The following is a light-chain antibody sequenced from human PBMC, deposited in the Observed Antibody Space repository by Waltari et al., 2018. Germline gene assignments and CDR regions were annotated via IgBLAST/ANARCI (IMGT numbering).Light chain of an antibody. Sequence: QSALTQPASVSGSPGQSITISCTGSSSDVGGYNYVSWYQQHPGKAPKRMIYDVNNRPSGVSGRFFGSKSGYTASLTISGLQAEDEADYYCSSYSSTTTLVFGFGTKVTVL. J-gene: IGLJ1*01. CDR2: DVN. CDR3: SSYSSTTTLV. V-gene: IGLV2-14*03. CDR1: SSDVGGYNY.